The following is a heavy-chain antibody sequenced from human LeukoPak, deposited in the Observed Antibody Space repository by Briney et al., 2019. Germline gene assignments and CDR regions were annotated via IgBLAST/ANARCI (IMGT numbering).Heavy chain of an antibody. V-gene: IGHV3-11*04. CDR3: AKAGGYKADAFDV. Sequence: PGGSLRLSCAASGFTFSDYNMRWIRQAPGKGLEWVSSISRSGSTKYYADSVKGRFTISRDNAKNSLFLQMNSLRAEDTAVYYCAKAGGYKADAFDVWGQGTMVTVSS. CDR2: ISRSGSTK. J-gene: IGHJ3*01. D-gene: IGHD5-24*01. CDR1: GFTFSDYN.